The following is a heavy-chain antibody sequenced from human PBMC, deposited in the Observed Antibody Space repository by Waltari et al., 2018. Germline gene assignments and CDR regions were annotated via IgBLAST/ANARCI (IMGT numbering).Heavy chain of an antibody. Sequence: QVQLVQSGAEVKKPGAAVKVSCKAAGPTFPSHDINWVRTAKGPGMGRMGWMNPNSGNTGYAQKFQGRVTMTRNTSISTAYMELSSLRSEDTAVYYCARGLTGGTGTTFSYYYYGMDVWGQGTTVTVSS. V-gene: IGHV1-8*01. CDR3: ARGLTGGTGTTFSYYYYGMDV. CDR1: GPTFPSHD. J-gene: IGHJ6*02. CDR2: MNPNSGNT. D-gene: IGHD1-1*01.